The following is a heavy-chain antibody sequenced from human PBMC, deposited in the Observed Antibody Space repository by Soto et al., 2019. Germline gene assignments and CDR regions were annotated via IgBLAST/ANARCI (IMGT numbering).Heavy chain of an antibody. Sequence: ASVKVSCKASGYTFTSYAMHWVRQAPGQRLEWMGWINAGNGNTKYSQKFQGRVTITRDTSASTAYMELSSLRSEDTAVYYCARDPPLYYYDSSGLDYWGQGTLVTVSS. CDR2: INAGNGNT. D-gene: IGHD3-22*01. CDR3: ARDPPLYYYDSSGLDY. J-gene: IGHJ4*02. CDR1: GYTFTSYA. V-gene: IGHV1-3*01.